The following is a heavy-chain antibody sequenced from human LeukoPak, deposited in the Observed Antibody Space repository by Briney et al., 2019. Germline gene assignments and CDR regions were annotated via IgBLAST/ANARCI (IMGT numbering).Heavy chain of an antibody. CDR1: GGSISSYY. V-gene: IGHV4-59*01. J-gene: IGHJ1*01. Sequence: SETLSLTCTVSGGSISSYYWSWIRQPPGKGLEWIGYIYYSGSTNYNPSLKSRVTISVDTSKNQFSLKLSSVTAADTAVYYCASLVVPAAPYFQHWGQGTLVTVSS. D-gene: IGHD2-2*01. CDR2: IYYSGST. CDR3: ASLVVPAAPYFQH.